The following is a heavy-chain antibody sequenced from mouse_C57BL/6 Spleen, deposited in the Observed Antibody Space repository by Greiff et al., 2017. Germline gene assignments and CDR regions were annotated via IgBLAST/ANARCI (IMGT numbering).Heavy chain of an antibody. J-gene: IGHJ4*01. CDR1: GYTFTDYY. CDR2: INPNNGGT. Sequence: VQLQQSGPELVKPGASVKISCKASGYTFTDYYMNWVKQSHGKSLEWIGDINPNNGGTSYNQKFKGKATLTVDKSSSTAYMELRSLTSEDSAVYYCARKGGLRGDVAMDYWGQGTSVTVSS. CDR3: ARKGGLRGDVAMDY. V-gene: IGHV1-26*01. D-gene: IGHD2-2*01.